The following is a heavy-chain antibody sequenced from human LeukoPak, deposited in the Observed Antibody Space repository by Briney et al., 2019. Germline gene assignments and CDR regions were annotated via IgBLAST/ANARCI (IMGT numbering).Heavy chain of an antibody. CDR2: IYSSGRT. Sequence: SETLSLTCTVSGDSISSGSYYWSWIRQPAGEGLEWIGRIYSSGRTHYSPSLKSRVAISVDTSKNRFSLKLSSVTAADTAVYYCARQLRYFDWLLSGYYYMDVWGKGTTVTISS. CDR1: GDSISSGSYY. CDR3: ARQLRYFDWLLSGYYYMDV. D-gene: IGHD3-9*01. V-gene: IGHV4-61*02. J-gene: IGHJ6*03.